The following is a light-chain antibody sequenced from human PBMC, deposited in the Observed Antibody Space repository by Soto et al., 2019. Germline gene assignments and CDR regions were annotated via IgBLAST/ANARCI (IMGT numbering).Light chain of an antibody. J-gene: IGKJ5*01. CDR2: KVS. Sequence: DIVMTQSPLSLPVTPGEPASISCRSSQSLLHSNGYNYLDWFQQRPGRSPRRLIYKVSNRDSGVPARFSGSGSGTDFALKISRVEAEDVGVYYCMQGTHWPITFGQGTRLEIK. CDR1: QSLLHSNGYNY. V-gene: IGKV2-30*02. CDR3: MQGTHWPIT.